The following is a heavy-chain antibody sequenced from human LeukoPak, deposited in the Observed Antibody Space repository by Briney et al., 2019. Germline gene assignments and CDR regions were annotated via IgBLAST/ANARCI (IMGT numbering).Heavy chain of an antibody. V-gene: IGHV3-30*18. CDR2: ISYDGSNK. CDR3: AKVVAWVDY. Sequence: PGRSLRLSCAASGFTFSSYGMHWVRQAPGKGLEWVAVISYDGSNKYYADSVKGRFTISRDNSKNTMYLQMNSLRAEDTAVYYCAKVVAWVDYWGQGTLVTVSS. J-gene: IGHJ4*02. CDR1: GFTFSSYG. D-gene: IGHD2-15*01.